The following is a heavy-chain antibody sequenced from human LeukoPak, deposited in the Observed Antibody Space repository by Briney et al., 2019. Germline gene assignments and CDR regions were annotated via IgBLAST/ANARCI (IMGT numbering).Heavy chain of an antibody. Sequence: PSETLSLTCTVSGGSLSNYYWNWIRQPAGKGLEWIGRIGTSGSTNYNPSLKSRVTMSLDTSMNQFFLKLNNVTAADTAVYYCGRGGGSGTSRPFDPWGQGTLVIVSA. D-gene: IGHD3-10*01. J-gene: IGHJ5*02. CDR1: GGSLSNYY. CDR3: GRGGGSGTSRPFDP. CDR2: IGTSGST. V-gene: IGHV4-4*07.